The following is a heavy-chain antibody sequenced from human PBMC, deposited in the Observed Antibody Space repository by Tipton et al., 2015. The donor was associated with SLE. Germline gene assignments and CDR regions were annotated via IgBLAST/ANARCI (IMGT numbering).Heavy chain of an antibody. CDR1: GGSISRYY. CDR2: IYISGST. CDR3: ARGFPYRMAAAGAFDY. V-gene: IGHV4-4*08. Sequence: TLSLTCTVSGGSISRYYWSWIRQPAWKGLEGIGYIYISGSTHYNPSLKSGVSISVETSKNQFSLKLSSVPAADTAVCYCARGFPYRMAAAGAFDYWGQGTLVTVSS. D-gene: IGHD6-13*01. J-gene: IGHJ4*02.